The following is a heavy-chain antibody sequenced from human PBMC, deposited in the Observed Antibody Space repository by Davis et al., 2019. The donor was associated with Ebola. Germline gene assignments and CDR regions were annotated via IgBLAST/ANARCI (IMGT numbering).Heavy chain of an antibody. CDR2: LDSDEKIR. CDR1: GFPFSRYW. J-gene: IGHJ4*02. V-gene: IGHV3-74*01. CDR3: AGPYMQDSNY. D-gene: IGHD3-16*01. Sequence: PGGSLRLSCAASGFPFSRYWMHWVRQAPGKGLEWVSRLDSDEKIRDYADSLKGRFTISRDNAKNTLYLQMSSLRADDTAVYYCAGPYMQDSNYWGQGTLVTVSS.